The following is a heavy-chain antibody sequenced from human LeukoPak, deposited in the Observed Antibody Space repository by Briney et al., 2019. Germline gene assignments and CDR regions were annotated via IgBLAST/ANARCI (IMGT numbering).Heavy chain of an antibody. CDR1: GFTFNYAW. D-gene: IGHD1-7*01. CDR3: TTDEDWNYARKDV. Sequence: TGGSLRLSCAASGFTFNYAWMSWVRQVPGKGLEWVGQIVSQIDGGTTDYAAPVKGRFTISRDDSESMLYLQMNSLKIEDTAVYYCTTDEDWNYARKDVWGQGATVIVSS. J-gene: IGHJ6*02. CDR2: IVSQIDGGTT. V-gene: IGHV3-15*04.